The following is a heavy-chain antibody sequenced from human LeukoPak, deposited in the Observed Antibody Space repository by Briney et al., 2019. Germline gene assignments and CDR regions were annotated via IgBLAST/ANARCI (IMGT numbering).Heavy chain of an antibody. D-gene: IGHD6-19*01. CDR1: GFTFSSYG. CDR2: IRYDGSNK. Sequence: GGSLRLSCAPCGFTFSSYGMHWVRQAPGKGLEWVAFIRYDGSNKYYADSVKGRFTISRDNSKNTLYLQMNSLRAEDTAVYYCAKEQWLAPHYFDYWGQGTLVTVSS. CDR3: AKEQWLAPHYFDY. V-gene: IGHV3-30*02. J-gene: IGHJ4*02.